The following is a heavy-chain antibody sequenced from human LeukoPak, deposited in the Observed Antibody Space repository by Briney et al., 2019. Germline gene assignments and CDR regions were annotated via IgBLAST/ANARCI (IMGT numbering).Heavy chain of an antibody. CDR2: IYYSGST. J-gene: IGHJ6*02. D-gene: IGHD3-10*01. V-gene: IGHV4-59*01. Sequence: SETLSLTCTVSGGSISSYYWSWIRQPPGKGLEWIGYIYYSGSTNYNPSLKSRVTISVDTSKNQFSLKLSSVTAADTAVYYCARDQAYYYGSGSYYKALYYYYGMDVWGQGTTVTVSS. CDR3: ARDQAYYYGSGSYYKALYYYYGMDV. CDR1: GGSISSYY.